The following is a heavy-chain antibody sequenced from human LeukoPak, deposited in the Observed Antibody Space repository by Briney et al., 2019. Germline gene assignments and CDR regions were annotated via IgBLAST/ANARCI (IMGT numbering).Heavy chain of an antibody. V-gene: IGHV4-30-4*01. CDR1: GGSISSGDYY. J-gene: IGHJ5*02. D-gene: IGHD3-3*01. CDR3: ARRYYDFWSGTKDWFDP. Sequence: SETLSLTCTVSGGSISSGDYYWSWIRQPPGKGLEWLGYIYYSGSTYYNPSLKSRVTISVDTSKNQFSLKLSSVTAADTAVYYCARRYYDFWSGTKDWFDPWGQGTLVTVSS. CDR2: IYYSGST.